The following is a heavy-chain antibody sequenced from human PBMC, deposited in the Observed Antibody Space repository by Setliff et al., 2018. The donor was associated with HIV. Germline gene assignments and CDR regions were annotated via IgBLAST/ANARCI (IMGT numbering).Heavy chain of an antibody. J-gene: IGHJ6*03. CDR2: IYHGGST. D-gene: IGHD6-19*01. Sequence: KPSETLSLTCAVSGGSISSSNWWSWVRQPPGKGLKWIGEIYHGGSTNYNPSLKSRVTISVDKSNNQFSLKLSSVTAADTAVYYCALRDSSGWYNYFMDVWGKGTTVTVSS. CDR1: GGSISSSNW. CDR3: ALRDSSGWYNYFMDV. V-gene: IGHV4-4*02.